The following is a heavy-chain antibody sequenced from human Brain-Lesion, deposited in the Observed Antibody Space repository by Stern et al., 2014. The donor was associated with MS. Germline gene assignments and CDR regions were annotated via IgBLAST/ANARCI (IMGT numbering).Heavy chain of an antibody. D-gene: IGHD2-15*01. V-gene: IGHV4-39*01. CDR3: AGEEDIRYCSGGSCTGNWFDP. J-gene: IGHJ5*02. CDR2: IYYSGNT. Sequence: LPESGPGLVKPSETLSLTCTVAGGSVSSTSYAWAWIRQPPGKGLEWIGTIYYSGNTYYSPSLKSRLTLSLDTSKNQFSLQLRLVTAADTAVYYCAGEEDIRYCSGGSCTGNWFDPWGQGTLVTVSS. CDR1: GGSVSSTSYA.